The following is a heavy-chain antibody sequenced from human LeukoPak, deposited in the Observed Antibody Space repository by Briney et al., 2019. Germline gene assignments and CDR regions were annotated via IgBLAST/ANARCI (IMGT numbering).Heavy chain of an antibody. CDR2: ISYDGSNK. CDR3: ARDSHRYCSGGSCYLIDY. V-gene: IGHV3-30-3*01. CDR1: GFTFSSYA. Sequence: PGGSLRLSCAASGFTFSSYAMHWVRQAPGKGLEWVAVISYDGSNKYYADSVKGRFTISRDNSKNTLYLQMNSLRAEDTAVYYCARDSHRYCSGGSCYLIDYWGQGTLVTVSS. J-gene: IGHJ4*02. D-gene: IGHD2-15*01.